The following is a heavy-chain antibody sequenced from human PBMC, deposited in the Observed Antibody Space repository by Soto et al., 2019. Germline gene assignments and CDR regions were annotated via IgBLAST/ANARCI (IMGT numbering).Heavy chain of an antibody. D-gene: IGHD6-13*01. Sequence: ASVKVSCKASGYTFTSYDINWVRQATGQGLEWMGWMNPNSGNTGYAQKFQGRVTMTRNTSISTAYMELSSLRSEDTAVYYCARAYSSSWYRFDYWGQGTLVTVSS. CDR1: GYTFTSYD. V-gene: IGHV1-8*01. CDR3: ARAYSSSWYRFDY. CDR2: MNPNSGNT. J-gene: IGHJ4*02.